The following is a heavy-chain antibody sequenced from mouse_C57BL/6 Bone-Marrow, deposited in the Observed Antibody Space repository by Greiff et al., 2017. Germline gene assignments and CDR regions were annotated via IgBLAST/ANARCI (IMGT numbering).Heavy chain of an antibody. CDR2: IYPRDGST. J-gene: IGHJ1*03. D-gene: IGHD1-1*01. Sequence: VQLQQSGPELVKPGASVKLSCKASGYTFTSYDINWVKQRPGQGREWIGWIYPRDGSTKYNEKFKGKGTFTVDTSSSTAYMQLHSLTSEYSTVYFGANYYGSSSYWYCDVGGTGAAVTVAS. V-gene: IGHV1-85*01. CDR1: GYTFTSYD. CDR3: ANYYGSSSYWYCDV.